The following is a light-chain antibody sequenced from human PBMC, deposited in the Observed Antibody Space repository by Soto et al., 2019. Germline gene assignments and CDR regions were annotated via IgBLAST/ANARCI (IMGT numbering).Light chain of an antibody. V-gene: IGKV3D-20*02. J-gene: IGKJ5*01. CDR1: QSVRSNF. Sequence: GCTLAPGALSLSPGERATLSCRVSQSVRSNFLAWYQQKPGQAPRLLSYGASNRATGIPDRFSGSGSGTDFTLTITRLEPEDFTVYYSQQPYSWPIPFGQGTRLAIK. CDR2: GAS. CDR3: QQPYSWPIP.